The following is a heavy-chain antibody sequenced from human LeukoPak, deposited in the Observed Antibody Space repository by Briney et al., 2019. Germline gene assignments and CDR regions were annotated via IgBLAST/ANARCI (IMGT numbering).Heavy chain of an antibody. CDR3: ARGPHFYGSGSYEYSYYYYYYGMDV. Sequence: SETLSLICAVYGGSFSGYYWTWVRQPPGKGLEWIGEINHKGATNYNPSLKSRVAISLDTSKNQFSLKLSSVTAADTAVYYCARGPHFYGSGSYEYSYYYYYYGMDVWGKGTAVTVSS. CDR2: INHKGAT. J-gene: IGHJ6*04. CDR1: GGSFSGYY. V-gene: IGHV4-34*01. D-gene: IGHD3-10*01.